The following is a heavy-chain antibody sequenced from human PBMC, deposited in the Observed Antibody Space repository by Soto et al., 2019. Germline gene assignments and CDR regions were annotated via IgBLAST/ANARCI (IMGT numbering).Heavy chain of an antibody. CDR3: ARDGQQMGYFDY. J-gene: IGHJ4*02. V-gene: IGHV3-66*01. D-gene: IGHD1-1*01. CDR1: GFTVSSNY. CDR2: IYSGGST. Sequence: EVQLVESGGGLVQPGGSLRLSCAASGFTVSSNYMSWVRQAPGKGLEWVSVIYSGGSTYYADSVKGRFTISRDNSKNTLYVQMNSLRAEDTAVYYWARDGQQMGYFDYWGQGTLVTVSS.